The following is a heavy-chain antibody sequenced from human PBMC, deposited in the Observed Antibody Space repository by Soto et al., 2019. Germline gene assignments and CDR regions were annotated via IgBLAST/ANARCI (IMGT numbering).Heavy chain of an antibody. Sequence: GGSLRLSCAASGFTVSSNYMSWVRQAPGKGLEWVSVIYSGGSTYYADSVKGRFTISRDNSKNTLYLQMNSLRAEDTAVYYCARWRSGGRESHFDYWGQGTLVTVSS. V-gene: IGHV3-66*01. CDR2: IYSGGST. CDR3: ARWRSGGRESHFDY. J-gene: IGHJ4*02. CDR1: GFTVSSNY. D-gene: IGHD2-15*01.